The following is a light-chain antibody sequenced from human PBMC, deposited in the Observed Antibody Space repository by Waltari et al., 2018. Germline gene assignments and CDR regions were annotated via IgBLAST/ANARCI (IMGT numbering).Light chain of an antibody. Sequence: EIVLTQSPGTLSLSPGERATLACRASHSVGQNLAWYQQKHGQSPRLLIYHTATRATGIPDRFSGSGSGTDFSLTISRLEPEDFAVYHCQMYVNLPATFGQGTKVEI. J-gene: IGKJ1*01. V-gene: IGKV3-20*01. CDR3: QMYVNLPAT. CDR2: HTA. CDR1: HSVGQN.